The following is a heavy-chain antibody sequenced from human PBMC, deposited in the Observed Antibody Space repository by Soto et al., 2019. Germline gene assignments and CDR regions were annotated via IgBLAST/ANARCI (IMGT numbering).Heavy chain of an antibody. V-gene: IGHV1-69*01. CDR1: GGTFSSYA. D-gene: IGHD3-3*01. J-gene: IGHJ6*02. CDR2: IIPIFGTA. CDR3: ARAYDFWSGYQYYYYYYGMDV. Sequence: QVQLVQSGAEVKKPGSSVKVSCKASGGTFSSYAISWVRQAPGQGLEWMGGIIPIFGTANYAQKFQGRVTITADESTSTAYMELSSLRSEDTAVYYCARAYDFWSGYQYYYYYYGMDVWGQGTTVTVSS.